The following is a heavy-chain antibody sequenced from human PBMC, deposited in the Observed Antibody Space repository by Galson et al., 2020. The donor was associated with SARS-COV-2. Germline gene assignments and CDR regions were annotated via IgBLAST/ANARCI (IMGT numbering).Heavy chain of an antibody. J-gene: IGHJ3*02. CDR1: GYDFTNYW. CDR3: ARPRDGYPNGDFDI. D-gene: IGHD2-8*01. Sequence: GESLKISCQSSGYDFTNYWIGWVRQMPGKGLEWMGIIYPGDSDTRYSPSFQGQVYISADKSINSAYLQWSSLKASDTAMYYCARPRDGYPNGDFDIWGQGRLVTVSS. CDR2: IYPGDSDT. V-gene: IGHV5-51*01.